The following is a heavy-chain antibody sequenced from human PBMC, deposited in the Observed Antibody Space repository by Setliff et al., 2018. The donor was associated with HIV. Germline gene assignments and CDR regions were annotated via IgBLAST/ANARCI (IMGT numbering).Heavy chain of an antibody. Sequence: PGGSLRLSCAASGFTFSDYYMSWIHQAPGKGLEWVSYISSSSSYTNYADSVKGRFTISRDNAKNSLYLQMNSLRAEDTAVYYCARASYYYDSSGWVDYWGQGTLVTV. CDR3: ARASYYYDSSGWVDY. J-gene: IGHJ4*02. CDR1: GFTFSDYY. V-gene: IGHV3-11*03. CDR2: ISSSSSYT. D-gene: IGHD3-22*01.